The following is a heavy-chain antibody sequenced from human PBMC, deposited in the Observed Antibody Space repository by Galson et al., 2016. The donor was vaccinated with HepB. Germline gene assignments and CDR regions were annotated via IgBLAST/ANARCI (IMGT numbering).Heavy chain of an antibody. CDR3: ARDSDQYCSTTSCYDGYFDY. CDR2: IWYDGSNK. D-gene: IGHD2-2*01. V-gene: IGHV3-33*01. J-gene: IGHJ4*03. CDR1: GLTFSSYG. Sequence: SLRLSCAASGLTFSSYGMHWVRQAPGKGLEWVAFIWYDGSNKYYADSVKGRFTISRDNSKRTLYLQMNSLRAEDTAVYYCARDSDQYCSTTSCYDGYFDYWGQGTLVTVSS.